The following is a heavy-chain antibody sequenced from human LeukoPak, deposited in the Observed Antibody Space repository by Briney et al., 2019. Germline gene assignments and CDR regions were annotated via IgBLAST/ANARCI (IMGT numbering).Heavy chain of an antibody. CDR3: ARVMAVLRYGADY. J-gene: IGHJ4*02. V-gene: IGHV4-4*02. CDR2: IYHSGST. Sequence: SETLSLTCAVSGGSISSSNWWSWVRQPPGKGLEWIGEIYHSGSTNYNPSLNSRVTMSSDTSSNQFSLRLSSVTDADTAMYYCARVMAVLRYGADYWGQGSLVTVSS. D-gene: IGHD3-9*01. CDR1: GGSISSSNW.